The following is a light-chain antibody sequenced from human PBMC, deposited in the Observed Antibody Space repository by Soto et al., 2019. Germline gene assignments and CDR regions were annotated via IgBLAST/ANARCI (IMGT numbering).Light chain of an antibody. V-gene: IGLV1-40*01. CDR3: QSYDSSLSGSV. CDR2: GDN. Sequence: QSVLTQPPSVSGAPGQRVAISCTGSSSNIGAEYDVHWYQQLPGTAPKRLIYGDNNRPSGVPDRFSGSKSGTSASLAITGLQPEDEADYYCQSYDSSLSGSVFGGGTKVTVL. CDR1: SSNIGAEYD. J-gene: IGLJ2*01.